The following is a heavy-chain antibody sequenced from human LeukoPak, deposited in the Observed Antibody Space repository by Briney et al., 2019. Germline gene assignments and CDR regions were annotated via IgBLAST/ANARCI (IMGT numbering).Heavy chain of an antibody. CDR2: ISWNSGSI. Sequence: GGSLRLSCAASGFTLDDYAMHWVRQAPGKGLEWVSGISWNSGSIGYADSVKGRFTISRDNAKNSLYLQMNSLRAEDMALYYCAKTRDSSGYDAFDIWGQGTMVTVSS. V-gene: IGHV3-9*03. J-gene: IGHJ3*02. D-gene: IGHD3-22*01. CDR3: AKTRDSSGYDAFDI. CDR1: GFTLDDYA.